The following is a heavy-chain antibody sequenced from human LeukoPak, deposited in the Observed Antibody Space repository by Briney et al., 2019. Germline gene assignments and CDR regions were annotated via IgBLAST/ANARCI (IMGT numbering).Heavy chain of an antibody. Sequence: ASVKVSCKASGYSFTNYGFSWVRQAPGQGLEWMGWISAYNGNTNYAQKLQGRVTMSTDTSTSTVYMELRSLRSDDTAVYYCARDQGLRFLEWFSKSPYYYYYMDVWGKGTTVTVSS. CDR3: ARDQGLRFLEWFSKSPYYYYYMDV. CDR2: ISAYNGNT. V-gene: IGHV1-18*01. J-gene: IGHJ6*03. D-gene: IGHD3-3*01. CDR1: GYSFTNYG.